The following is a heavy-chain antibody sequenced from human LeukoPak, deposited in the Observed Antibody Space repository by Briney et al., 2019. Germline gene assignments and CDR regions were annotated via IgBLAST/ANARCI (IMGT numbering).Heavy chain of an antibody. V-gene: IGHV3-48*04. CDR3: ARPDDSSGQNGYYFDY. Sequence: GGSLRLSCAASGFTFSSYSMNWVRQAPGKGLEWVSYISSSSSTIYYADSVKGRFTISRDNAKNSLYLQMNSLRAEDTAVYYCARPDDSSGQNGYYFDYWGQGTLVTVSS. D-gene: IGHD3-22*01. CDR2: ISSSSSTI. CDR1: GFTFSSYS. J-gene: IGHJ4*02.